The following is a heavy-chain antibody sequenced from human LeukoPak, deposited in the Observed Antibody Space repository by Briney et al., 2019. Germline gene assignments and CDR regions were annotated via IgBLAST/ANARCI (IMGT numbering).Heavy chain of an antibody. J-gene: IGHJ4*02. V-gene: IGHV5-51*01. Sequence: GESLKIAWKVSGYSVTTYWIGWVRQMPGKGLEWMGIIYPGDSATRYSPSFQDQVTISADKSISTAYLQWSSLKASDTAMYYCARFTSSFDYWGQGTLVTVSS. CDR3: ARFTSSFDY. D-gene: IGHD2-2*01. CDR2: IYPGDSAT. CDR1: GYSVTTYW.